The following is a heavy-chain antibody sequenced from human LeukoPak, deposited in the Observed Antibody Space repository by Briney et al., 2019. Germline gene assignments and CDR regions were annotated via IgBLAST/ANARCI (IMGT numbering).Heavy chain of an antibody. D-gene: IGHD3-3*01. J-gene: IGHJ6*03. CDR3: AREGSYDFWSGYYYYYYMDV. CDR1: GFTFSSYW. CDR2: IKQEGSEK. Sequence: GGSLRLSWAAPGFTFSSYWMSWVRQAPGKGLEGVANIKQEGSEKYYVDSVKGRFTISRDNAKNSLYLQMNSLRAEDTAVYYCAREGSYDFWSGYYYYYYMDVWGKGTTVTVSS. V-gene: IGHV3-7*01.